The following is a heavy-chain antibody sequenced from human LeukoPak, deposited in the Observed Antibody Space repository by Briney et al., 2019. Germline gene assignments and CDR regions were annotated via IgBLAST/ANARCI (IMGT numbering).Heavy chain of an antibody. CDR1: GFTFSDYA. Sequence: GGSLRLSCAASGFASGFTFSDYAVSWVRQAPGKGPEWVASVNGRGATTYYADSVKGRFTISRDNAKNSLYLQMNSLRAEDTAVYYCQLGYCSSTSCYPYYLGQGTLVTVSS. CDR2: VNGRGATT. CDR3: QLGYCSSTSCYPYY. V-gene: IGHV3-23*01. J-gene: IGHJ4*02. D-gene: IGHD2-2*01.